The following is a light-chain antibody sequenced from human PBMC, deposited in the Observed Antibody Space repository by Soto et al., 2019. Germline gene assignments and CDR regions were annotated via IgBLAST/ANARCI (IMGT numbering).Light chain of an antibody. Sequence: QSALTQPASVSGSPGQSITISCTGTSSDVGAYNYVSWYQQHPGKAPKLMIYEVSNRPSGVSNRFSGSKSVNTASLTISGLQAGDEADYYCSSYTSSSTWLFGGGTQLTVL. CDR2: EVS. J-gene: IGLJ3*02. CDR3: SSYTSSSTWL. CDR1: SSDVGAYNY. V-gene: IGLV2-14*03.